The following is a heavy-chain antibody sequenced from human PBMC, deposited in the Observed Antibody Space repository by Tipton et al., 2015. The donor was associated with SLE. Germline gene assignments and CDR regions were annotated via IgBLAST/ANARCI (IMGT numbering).Heavy chain of an antibody. CDR3: ARVYSSSWYYYYYYMDV. V-gene: IGHV4-34*01. Sequence: GLVKPSETLSLTCAVYGGSFSGYYWSWIRQPPGKGLEWIGEINHSGSTNYNPSLKSRVTISVDTSKNQFSLKLSSVTAADTAVYYCARVYSSSWYYYYYYMDVWGKGTTVTVSS. J-gene: IGHJ6*03. CDR2: INHSGST. D-gene: IGHD6-13*01. CDR1: GGSFSGYY.